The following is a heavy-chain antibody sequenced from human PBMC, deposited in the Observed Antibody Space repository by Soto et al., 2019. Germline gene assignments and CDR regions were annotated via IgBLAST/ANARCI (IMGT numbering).Heavy chain of an antibody. CDR3: AKYEGRFLKYYFNYGVDV. V-gene: IGHV3-30*18. Sequence: QVHLVESGGGVVQPGRSLRLSCAASGFTFSSYGMHWVRQAPGKGLEWVAVISYDGSTKYYRESVKGRFTTSRDNSKNTLYLQIDSLRVEDTAVYYCAKYEGRFLKYYFNYGVDVWGLGTTVTVSS. D-gene: IGHD3-3*01. CDR2: ISYDGSTK. J-gene: IGHJ6*02. CDR1: GFTFSSYG.